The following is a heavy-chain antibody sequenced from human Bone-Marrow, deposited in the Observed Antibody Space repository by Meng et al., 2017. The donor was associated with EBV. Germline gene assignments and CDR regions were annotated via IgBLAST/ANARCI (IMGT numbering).Heavy chain of an antibody. Sequence: EVQLVESGGGLVKPGGSXXPSCAASGFTFSSYSMNWFRQAPGKGLEWVSSISSSSSYIYYADSVKGRFTISRDNAKNSLYLQMNSLRAEDTAVYYCAREYSSSWESSVDYWGQGTLVTVSS. J-gene: IGHJ4*02. V-gene: IGHV3-21*01. CDR2: ISSSSSYI. D-gene: IGHD6-13*01. CDR1: GFTFSSYS. CDR3: AREYSSSWESSVDY.